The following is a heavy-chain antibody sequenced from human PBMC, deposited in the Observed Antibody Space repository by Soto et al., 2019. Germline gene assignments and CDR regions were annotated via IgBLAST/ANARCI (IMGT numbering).Heavy chain of an antibody. D-gene: IGHD2-21*02. Sequence: QVQLVQSGAEVKKPGSSVKVSCKASGGTFSSYAISWVRQAPGQGLEWMGGIIPIFGTANYAQKFQGRVTITADESTSTAYMELSSLRSEDTAVYYCASEHCGGDCYSLPGNWFDPWGQGTLVTVSS. CDR2: IIPIFGTA. J-gene: IGHJ5*02. CDR3: ASEHCGGDCYSLPGNWFDP. V-gene: IGHV1-69*01. CDR1: GGTFSSYA.